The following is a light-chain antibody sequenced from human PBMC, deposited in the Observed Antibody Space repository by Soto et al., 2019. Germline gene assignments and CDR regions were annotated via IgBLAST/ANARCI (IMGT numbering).Light chain of an antibody. Sequence: QSALTQPPSASGSPGQSVTISCTGTNSDVGGYNYVSWYQQYPGKAPKLMIYEVSKRPSGVPDRFSGSKSGNTASLTVSGLQAEDEADYYCSSYAGSNRVFGTGTTLTVL. CDR2: EVS. J-gene: IGLJ1*01. CDR1: NSDVGGYNY. CDR3: SSYAGSNRV. V-gene: IGLV2-8*01.